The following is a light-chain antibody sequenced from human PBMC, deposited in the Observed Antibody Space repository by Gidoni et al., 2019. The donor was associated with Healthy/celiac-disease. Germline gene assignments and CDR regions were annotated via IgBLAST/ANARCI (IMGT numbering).Light chain of an antibody. CDR2: WAS. Sequence: DIVMTQSPDSLAVSLGERATINCKSSQSVLYSSNNKNYLAWYQQKPGQPPKLPIYWASTRESGVPDRFSGSGSGTDFTLTISSLQAEDGAVYYCQQYYSTPPYTFGGGTKVEIK. J-gene: IGKJ4*01. CDR3: QQYYSTPPYT. CDR1: QSVLYSSNNKNY. V-gene: IGKV4-1*01.